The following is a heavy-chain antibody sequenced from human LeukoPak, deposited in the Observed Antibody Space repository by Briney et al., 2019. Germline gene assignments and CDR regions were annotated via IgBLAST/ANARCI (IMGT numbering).Heavy chain of an antibody. CDR2: IYYSGST. J-gene: IGHJ6*03. V-gene: IGHV4-59*01. Sequence: PSETLSLTCTVSGGATSSYYWTSIRQPPGPEMEAMGYIYYSGSTKYNPSRKSRGTVSVDPSKNPFSLTLCSWTAAHPAVYYCAREGRASIAARVYYYYYYMDVWGKGTTVTVSS. D-gene: IGHD6-6*01. CDR1: GGATSSYY. CDR3: AREGRASIAARVYYYYYYMDV.